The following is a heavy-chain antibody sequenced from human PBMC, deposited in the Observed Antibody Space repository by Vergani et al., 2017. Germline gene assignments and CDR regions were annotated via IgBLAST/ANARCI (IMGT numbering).Heavy chain of an antibody. J-gene: IGHJ6*03. CDR3: ARGLSGVVPPSYYMDV. Sequence: QVQLVQSGAEVKKPGASVKVSCKASGYTFTGYYMPWVRQAPGQGLEWMGWINPNSGGTNYAKKFQGRVTMTRDTSISTAYMELSRLRSDDTAVYYCARGLSGVVPPSYYMDVWGKGTTVTVSS. V-gene: IGHV1-2*02. CDR1: GYTFTGYY. D-gene: IGHD3-3*01. CDR2: INPNSGGT.